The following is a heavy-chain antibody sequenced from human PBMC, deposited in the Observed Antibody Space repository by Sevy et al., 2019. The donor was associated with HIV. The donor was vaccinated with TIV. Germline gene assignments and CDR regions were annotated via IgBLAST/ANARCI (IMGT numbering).Heavy chain of an antibody. J-gene: IGHJ4*02. V-gene: IGHV3-21*01. Sequence: GGSLRLSCAASGFAFSTYSMNWVRQAPGKGLEWVSSISGSGSYIYYADSVQGRVAISRDIAKSSLYLQMNSLRAEDTAVYYCVREAANVRYFDYWGQGTLVTVSS. CDR2: ISGSGSYI. CDR3: VREAANVRYFDY. CDR1: GFAFSTYS. D-gene: IGHD3-10*02.